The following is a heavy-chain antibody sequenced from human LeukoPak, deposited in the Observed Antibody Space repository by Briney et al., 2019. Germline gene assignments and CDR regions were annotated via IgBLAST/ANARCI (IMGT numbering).Heavy chain of an antibody. J-gene: IGHJ5*02. D-gene: IGHD3-9*01. Sequence: VASVKVSCKASGYTLTGYYMHWVRQAPGQGLEWMGWINPNSGGTNYAQKFQGRVTMTRDTSISTAYMELSRLRSDDTAVYYCARVGVLRYFDEPPWFDPWGQGTLVTVSS. V-gene: IGHV1-2*02. CDR3: ARVGVLRYFDEPPWFDP. CDR2: INPNSGGT. CDR1: GYTLTGYY.